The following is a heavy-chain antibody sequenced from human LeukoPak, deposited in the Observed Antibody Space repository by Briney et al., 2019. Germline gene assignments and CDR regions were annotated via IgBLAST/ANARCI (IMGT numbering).Heavy chain of an antibody. J-gene: IGHJ4*02. CDR1: GFTFSSYS. CDR2: ISSSSSYI. CDR3: ARSLWGRGYSGYEDFDY. V-gene: IGHV3-21*01. D-gene: IGHD5-12*01. Sequence: GSLRLSCAASGFTFSSYSMNWVRQAPGKGLEWVSSISSSSSYIYYADSVKGRFTISRDNAKNSLYLQMNSLRAEDTAVYYCARSLWGRGYSGYEDFDYWGQGTLVTVSS.